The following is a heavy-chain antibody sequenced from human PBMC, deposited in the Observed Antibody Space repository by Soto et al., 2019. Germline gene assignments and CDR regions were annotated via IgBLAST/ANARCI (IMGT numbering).Heavy chain of an antibody. CDR1: GFTFSSYA. D-gene: IGHD3-22*01. V-gene: IGHV3-23*01. J-gene: IGHJ4*02. Sequence: EVQLLESGGGLVQPGGSLRLSCAASGFTFSSYAMSWVRQAPGKGLEWVSAIGGSGGSTYYADSVKGRFTISRDNSKNTLYLQMNSLRAEDTAVYYCAKSPNYYDSSGYFFFDYWGQGTLVTVSS. CDR2: IGGSGGST. CDR3: AKSPNYYDSSGYFFFDY.